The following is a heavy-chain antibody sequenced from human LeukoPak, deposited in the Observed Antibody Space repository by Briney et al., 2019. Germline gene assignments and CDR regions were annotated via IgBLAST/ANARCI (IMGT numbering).Heavy chain of an antibody. J-gene: IGHJ4*02. Sequence: GGSLRLSCVASGFTFRTDWMSWVRQAPGKGPEWVASIKHDGSEKYYVDSVKGRFTISRDTSKNTLHLQMNSLRAEDTAVYYCANLGYCSGGSCYVFEYWGQGTLVTVSS. D-gene: IGHD2-15*01. CDR1: GFTFRTDW. CDR3: ANLGYCSGGSCYVFEY. CDR2: IKHDGSEK. V-gene: IGHV3-7*03.